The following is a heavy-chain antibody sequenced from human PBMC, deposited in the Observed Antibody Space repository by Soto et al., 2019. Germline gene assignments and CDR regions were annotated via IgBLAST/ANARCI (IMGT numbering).Heavy chain of an antibody. CDR3: VTSQKGYNWNYFDH. D-gene: IGHD1-20*01. CDR2: VFYTGFT. Sequence: PSETLSLTCAVSGASISGSYYYWAWLRQSPGKGPEWIGSVFYTGFTSYNPSLESRVSVSVDTSKSQFSLKLSAVTAADTAVYYCVTSQKGYNWNYFDHWGQGAPVTVSS. J-gene: IGHJ4*02. CDR1: GASISGSYYY. V-gene: IGHV4-39*01.